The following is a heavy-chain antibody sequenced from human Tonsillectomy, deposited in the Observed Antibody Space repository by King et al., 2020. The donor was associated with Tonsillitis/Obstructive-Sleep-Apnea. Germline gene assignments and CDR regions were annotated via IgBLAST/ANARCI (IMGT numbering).Heavy chain of an antibody. V-gene: IGHV3-48*03. CDR1: GFTFSSYE. J-gene: IGHJ6*02. Sequence: VQLVESGGGLVQPGGSLRLSCAASGFTFSSYEMTWVRQAPGKGLEWVSYISSRATTIYYADSVKGRFTISRDNAKNSLYLQMNSLRAEDTAVYYCARDGFYSYYCGIDVWGQGTTVTVSS. CDR3: ARDGFYSYYCGIDV. D-gene: IGHD2-2*03. CDR2: ISSRATTI.